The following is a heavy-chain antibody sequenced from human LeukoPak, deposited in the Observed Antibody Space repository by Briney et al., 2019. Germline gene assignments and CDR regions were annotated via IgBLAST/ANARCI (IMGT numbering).Heavy chain of an antibody. CDR2: ISTYNGNT. D-gene: IGHD3-22*01. Sequence: ASVKVSCKASGYTFTSYGISWVRQAPGQGLEWMGWISTYNGNTKYAQKLQGGVTMTTDTSTSTAYMELRSLRSDDTAVYYCARGFPPRRSYDSSGYYSYYFDYWGQGNLVTVSS. V-gene: IGHV1-18*01. CDR1: GYTFTSYG. CDR3: ARGFPPRRSYDSSGYYSYYFDY. J-gene: IGHJ4*02.